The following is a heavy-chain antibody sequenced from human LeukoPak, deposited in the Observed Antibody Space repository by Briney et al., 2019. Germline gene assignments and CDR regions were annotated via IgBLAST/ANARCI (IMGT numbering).Heavy chain of an antibody. D-gene: IGHD6-19*01. J-gene: IGHJ4*02. Sequence: GGSLRLSCTASGFTFSNFWMGWVRQAPGKGLEWVANIKQDETEKFYLGSVKGRFTISRDNAKNSLYLQMNSLRAEDTAVYYCAREMQWLANFDYWGQGTLVTVSS. CDR2: IKQDETEK. V-gene: IGHV3-7*01. CDR3: AREMQWLANFDY. CDR1: GFTFSNFW.